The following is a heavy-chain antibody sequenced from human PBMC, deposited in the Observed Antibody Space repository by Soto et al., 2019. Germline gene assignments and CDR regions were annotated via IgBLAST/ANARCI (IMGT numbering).Heavy chain of an antibody. CDR1: GFSFSADGVG. V-gene: IGHV2-5*02. D-gene: IGHD3-16*01. CDR3: AHAFGGTSWPNDAFDV. Sequence: HITLKESGPTLVKPTQTLTLTCIFSGFSFSADGVGVGWIRQPPGKTLEWLALIYWDDDTRYRPSLKSRLTFTKDSSKNPVVLTMTNMDPLDTATYYCAHAFGGTSWPNDAFDVWGQGTVVTVSS. CDR2: IYWDDDT. J-gene: IGHJ3*01.